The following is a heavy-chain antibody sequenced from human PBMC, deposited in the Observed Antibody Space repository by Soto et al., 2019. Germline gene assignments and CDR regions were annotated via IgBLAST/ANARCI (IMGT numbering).Heavy chain of an antibody. V-gene: IGHV4-61*03. CDR1: GCSVSSGNFY. J-gene: IGHJ4*02. D-gene: IGHD3-16*01. CDR2: LHDSGIT. Sequence: SETLSLTCTVSGCSVSSGNFYWTWIRQPPGKGLEWIGYLHDSGITNYNPSLKSRVTISVDTSKNHFSLKLSFVTAAATAVYYCARDRGSAIDFWGQGTLVTVSS. CDR3: ARDRGSAIDF.